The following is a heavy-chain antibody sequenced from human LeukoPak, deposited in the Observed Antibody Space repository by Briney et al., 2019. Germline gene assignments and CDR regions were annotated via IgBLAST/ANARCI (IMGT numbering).Heavy chain of an antibody. Sequence: PWGSLRLSCAASGFTFSSYGMHWARQAPGKGLEWVAVISYDGSNKYYADSVKGRFTISRDNSKNTLYLQMNSLRAEDTAVYYCAKDLYSSSWYGDYWGQGTLVTVSS. CDR2: ISYDGSNK. D-gene: IGHD6-13*01. CDR3: AKDLYSSSWYGDY. V-gene: IGHV3-30*18. J-gene: IGHJ4*02. CDR1: GFTFSSYG.